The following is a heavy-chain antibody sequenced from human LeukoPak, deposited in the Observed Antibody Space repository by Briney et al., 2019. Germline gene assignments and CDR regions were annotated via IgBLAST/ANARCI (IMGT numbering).Heavy chain of an antibody. Sequence: SETLSPTCTVSGGSISSSSYYWGWIRQPPGKGLEWIGSIYYSGSTYYNPSLKSRVTISVDTSKNQFSLKLTSVTAADTAVYYCCGSGWFAGPFGYWGQGALVTVSS. V-gene: IGHV4-39*07. D-gene: IGHD6-19*01. CDR2: IYYSGST. CDR3: CGSGWFAGPFGY. CDR1: GGSISSSSYY. J-gene: IGHJ4*02.